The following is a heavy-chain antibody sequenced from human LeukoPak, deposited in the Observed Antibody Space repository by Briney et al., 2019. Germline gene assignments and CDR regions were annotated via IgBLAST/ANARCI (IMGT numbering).Heavy chain of an antibody. V-gene: IGHV4-30-4*01. Sequence: PSETLSLTCTVSGGSISSGDYYWSWIRQPPGKGLEWIGYIYYSGSTYYNPSPKSRVTISVDTSKNQFSLKLSSVTAADTAVYYCARGASIRYYYYYYGMDVWGQGTTVTVSS. CDR3: ARGASIRYYYYYYGMDV. CDR1: GGSISSGDYY. J-gene: IGHJ6*02. CDR2: IYYSGST.